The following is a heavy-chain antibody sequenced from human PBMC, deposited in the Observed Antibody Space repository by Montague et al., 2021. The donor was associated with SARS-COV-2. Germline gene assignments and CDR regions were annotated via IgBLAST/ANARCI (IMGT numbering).Heavy chain of an antibody. D-gene: IGHD2-15*01. CDR3: ARGVVADPQVVDY. CDR1: GDSITYFY. Sequence: SETLSLTCTVSGDSITYFYWYWTWLPAGNGLEWMGRISAGGAANYNPSPKSRVTMSMDTSKSQLSLKLNSVTAEDTAVYYCARGVVADPQVVDYWGWGTLVTVSS. CDR2: ISAGGAA. V-gene: IGHV4-4*07. J-gene: IGHJ4*02.